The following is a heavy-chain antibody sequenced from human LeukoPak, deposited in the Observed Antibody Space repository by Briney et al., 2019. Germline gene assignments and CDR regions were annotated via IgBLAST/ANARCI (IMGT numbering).Heavy chain of an antibody. J-gene: IGHJ4*02. D-gene: IGHD3-22*01. CDR1: GYTFTSYG. CDR2: ISAYNGNT. Sequence: ASVKVSCKASGYTFTSYGISWVRQAPGQGLEWMGWISAYNGNTNYAQKLQGRVTMTTDTSTSTAYMELRSLRSDDTAVYYCARAWTYDSRGYYQGLVDYWGQGTLVTVSS. V-gene: IGHV1-18*01. CDR3: ARAWTYDSRGYYQGLVDY.